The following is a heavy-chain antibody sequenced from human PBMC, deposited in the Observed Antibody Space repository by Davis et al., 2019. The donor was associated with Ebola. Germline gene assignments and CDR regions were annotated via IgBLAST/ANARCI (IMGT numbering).Heavy chain of an antibody. V-gene: IGHV3-30*18. CDR3: AKDGSGSQGWYFDY. CDR2: ISYDGSNK. J-gene: IGHJ4*02. Sequence: PGGSLRLSCAASGFTFSSYGMHWVRQAPGKGLEWVAVISYDGSNKYYADSVKGRFTISRDNSKNTLYLQMNSLRAEDTAVYYCAKDGSGSQGWYFDYWGQGTLVTVSS. D-gene: IGHD1-26*01. CDR1: GFTFSSYG.